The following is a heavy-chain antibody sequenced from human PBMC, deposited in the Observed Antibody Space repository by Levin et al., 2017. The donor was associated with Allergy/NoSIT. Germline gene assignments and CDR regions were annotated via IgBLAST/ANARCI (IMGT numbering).Heavy chain of an antibody. D-gene: IGHD3-16*01. J-gene: IGHJ4*02. CDR3: TRDPGGDEDFDY. V-gene: IGHV3-69-1*01. CDR2: LTTSSGTS. CDR1: GFTFSDWD. Sequence: GASVKVSCEASGFTFSDWDMNWVRQAPGKGLEWLSFLTTSSGTSLYADSVKGRFTVSRDNARSSLYLQMNSLRADDTAIYYCTRDPGGDEDFDYWGQGTLVTVSS.